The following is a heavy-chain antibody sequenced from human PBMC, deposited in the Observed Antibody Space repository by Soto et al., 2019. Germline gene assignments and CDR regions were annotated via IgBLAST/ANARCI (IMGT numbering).Heavy chain of an antibody. CDR1: GGSVNSDNYY. D-gene: IGHD1-26*01. J-gene: IGHJ4*02. CDR3: AREYSNSPEAFDS. Sequence: SETLSLTGTVSGGSVNSDNYYWSWIRRPPGKGLEWIGYIYYTGRTNYNPSLMSRVTISLDASRNQFSLKLSSVTAADSAVFYCAREYSNSPEAFDSWGQGTLVTVSS. V-gene: IGHV4-61*01. CDR2: IYYTGRT.